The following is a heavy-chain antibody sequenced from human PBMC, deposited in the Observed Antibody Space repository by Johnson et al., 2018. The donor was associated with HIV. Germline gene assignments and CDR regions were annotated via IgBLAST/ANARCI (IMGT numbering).Heavy chain of an antibody. CDR1: GFTFSSYD. Sequence: VQLVESGGGLVQPGGSLRLSCAASGFTFSSYDMHWVRQATGKGLEWVSAIASAGDTNSPVSVKSRFTISRDNSKNTLYLQMNSLRVEDAAIYYCARDEVEDGAFDVWGQGTMVTVSS. CDR3: ARDEVEDGAFDV. D-gene: IGHD5-24*01. V-gene: IGHV3-13*01. J-gene: IGHJ3*01. CDR2: IASAGDT.